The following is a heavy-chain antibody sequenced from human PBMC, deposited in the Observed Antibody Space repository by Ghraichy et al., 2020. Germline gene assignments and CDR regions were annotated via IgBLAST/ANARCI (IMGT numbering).Heavy chain of an antibody. D-gene: IGHD4-23*01. V-gene: IGHV3-48*01. CDR3: ARASAVVRFYYYAAMDV. CDR2: ITSSGKFI. J-gene: IGHJ6*02. CDR1: GFTLSDYS. Sequence: GESLNISCAVSGFTLSDYSINWVRQAPGKGLEWISYITSSGKFISYADSVKGRFTVSRYNVKKTLYLQMNSLRGEDTAVYYCARASAVVRFYYYAAMDVWGQGTTVTVSS.